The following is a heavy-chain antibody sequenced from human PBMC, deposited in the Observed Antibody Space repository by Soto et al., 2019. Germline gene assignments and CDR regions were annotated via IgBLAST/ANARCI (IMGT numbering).Heavy chain of an antibody. CDR3: VKDGSSGWPYFDDMDV. J-gene: IGHJ6*02. CDR2: ILYDGSKK. D-gene: IGHD6-19*01. CDR1: GFTFSSYG. Sequence: QVQLVESGGGVVQPGRSLRLSCAASGFTFSSYGMHWVRQAPGKGLEWVAVILYDGSKKYYADSVKGRFTISRDNSKNTLYLQMSNLRPEDTALYYCVKDGSSGWPYFDDMDVWGQGTTVTVSS. V-gene: IGHV3-30*18.